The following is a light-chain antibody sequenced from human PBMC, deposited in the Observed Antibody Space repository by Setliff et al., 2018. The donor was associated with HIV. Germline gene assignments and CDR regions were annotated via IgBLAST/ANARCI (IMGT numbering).Light chain of an antibody. Sequence: SALTQSASVSGSPGQSITISCTGTSNDVGSYNLVSWYQQHPGKAPKLMIYEGSKRPSGVSNRFSGSKSGSTASLTISGLQAEDEADYYCCSYAGSSTFVVFGGGTKVTV. CDR2: EGS. CDR1: SNDVGSYNL. J-gene: IGLJ2*01. V-gene: IGLV2-23*03. CDR3: CSYAGSSTFVV.